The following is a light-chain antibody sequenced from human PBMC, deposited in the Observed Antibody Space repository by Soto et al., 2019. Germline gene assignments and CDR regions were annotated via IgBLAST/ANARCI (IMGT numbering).Light chain of an antibody. V-gene: IGKV1-5*03. J-gene: IGKJ1*01. Sequence: DIQMTQSPSTLSASVGDRVLLTCRASQTISSWLAWYQQKPGKAPKLLIYKASTLKSGVPSRFSGSGSGTEFTLTISSLQPDDFATYYCQHYNSYSEAFGQGTKVDIK. CDR2: KAS. CDR3: QHYNSYSEA. CDR1: QTISSW.